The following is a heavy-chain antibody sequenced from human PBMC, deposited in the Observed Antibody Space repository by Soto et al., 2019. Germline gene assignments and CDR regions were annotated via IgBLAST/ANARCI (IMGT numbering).Heavy chain of an antibody. CDR2: IYHSGST. Sequence: NPSETLSLTCAVSGGSISSGGYSWSWIRQPPGKGLEWIGYIYHSGSTYYNPSLKSRVTISVDRSKNQFSLKLSSVTAADTAVYYXARCSPYYYDSSGLFDYWGQGTLVTVSS. CDR3: ARCSPYYYDSSGLFDY. CDR1: GGSISSGGYS. D-gene: IGHD3-22*01. V-gene: IGHV4-30-2*01. J-gene: IGHJ4*02.